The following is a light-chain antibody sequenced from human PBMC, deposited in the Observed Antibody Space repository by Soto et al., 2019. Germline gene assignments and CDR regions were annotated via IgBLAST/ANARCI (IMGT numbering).Light chain of an antibody. CDR2: GAS. J-gene: IGKJ4*01. CDR1: QSISTY. Sequence: DIQMTQSPSSLSASVGDRVTITCRAGQSISTYLNWYQVKPGKAPKLLIYGASSLQSGVPSRFSGSGSGTDFTLTITSLQPEDFATYYCQQSYSSPLTLGGGTKVDIK. CDR3: QQSYSSPLT. V-gene: IGKV1-39*01.